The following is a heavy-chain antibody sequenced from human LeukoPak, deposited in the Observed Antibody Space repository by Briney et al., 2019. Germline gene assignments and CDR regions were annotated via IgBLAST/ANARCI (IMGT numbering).Heavy chain of an antibody. CDR1: GFTFSNYG. Sequence: GRSLRLSCAASGFTFSNYGMHWVRQAPGKGLEWVAVIWYEGSNKYYADPVKGRFTISRDNSKNTLYMQMNSLRVEDTAVYYCATAPRGGDYEDYWGQGTLVTVSS. CDR3: ATAPRGGDYEDY. V-gene: IGHV3-33*01. D-gene: IGHD4-17*01. CDR2: IWYEGSNK. J-gene: IGHJ4*02.